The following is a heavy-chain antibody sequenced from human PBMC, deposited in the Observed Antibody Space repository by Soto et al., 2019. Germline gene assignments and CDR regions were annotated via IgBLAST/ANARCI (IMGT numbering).Heavy chain of an antibody. V-gene: IGHV1-58*01. CDR1: GFTFTSSA. Sequence: SVKVSCKASGFTFTSSAVQWVRQARGQRLEWIGWIVVGSGNTNYAQKFQERVTITRDMSTSTAYMELGSLRSEDTAVYYCAAGSPYTMIGHYWGQGTLVTVSS. J-gene: IGHJ4*02. CDR3: AAGSPYTMIGHY. CDR2: IVVGSGNT. D-gene: IGHD3-22*01.